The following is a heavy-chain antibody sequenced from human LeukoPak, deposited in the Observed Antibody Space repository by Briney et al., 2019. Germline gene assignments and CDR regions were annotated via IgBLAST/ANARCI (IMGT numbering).Heavy chain of an antibody. CDR1: GGSISSGGYY. J-gene: IGHJ4*02. CDR2: IYYSGST. D-gene: IGHD3-3*01. V-gene: IGHV4-31*03. CDR3: ARGTRLGTYYDFWSGYYYFDY. Sequence: SQTLSLTCTVSGGSISSGGYYWSWIRQHPGTGLEWIGYIYYSGSTYYNPSLKSRVTISVDTSKNQFSLKLSSVTAADTAVYYCARGTRLGTYYDFWSGYYYFDYWGQGTLVTVSS.